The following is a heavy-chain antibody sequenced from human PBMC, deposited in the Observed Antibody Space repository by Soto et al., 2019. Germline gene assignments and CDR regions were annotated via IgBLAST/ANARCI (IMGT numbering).Heavy chain of an antibody. CDR3: ARATIRRFLEWLSPSFDY. J-gene: IGHJ4*02. V-gene: IGHV3-30-3*01. CDR1: GFTFSSYA. CDR2: ISYDGSNK. Sequence: GGSLRLSCAASGFTFSSYAMHWVRQAPGKGLEWVAVISYDGSNKYYADSVKGRFTISRDNSKNTLYLQMNSLRAEDTAVYYCARATIRRFLEWLSPSFDYWGQGTLVTVSS. D-gene: IGHD3-3*01.